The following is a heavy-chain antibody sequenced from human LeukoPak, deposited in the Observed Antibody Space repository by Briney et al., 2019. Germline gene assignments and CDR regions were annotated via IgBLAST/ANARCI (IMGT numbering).Heavy chain of an antibody. CDR1: GYTLSDLS. Sequence: ASVKVSSKVSGYTLSDLSMHWVRQAPGKGLEWMVGFDPGDGETIYTRKFQGRVTMTEDTSTDTAYMELSSLRSEDTAVYYCAAGGVYDLFDYWGQGTLVTVSS. CDR3: AAGGVYDLFDY. D-gene: IGHD5/OR15-5a*01. J-gene: IGHJ4*02. V-gene: IGHV1-24*01. CDR2: FDPGDGET.